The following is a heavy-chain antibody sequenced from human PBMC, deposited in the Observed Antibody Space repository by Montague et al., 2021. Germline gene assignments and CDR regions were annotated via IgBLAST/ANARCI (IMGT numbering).Heavy chain of an antibody. Sequence: SETLSLTCTVSGGSISSASYYWGWIRQPPGKGLEFIGVIYYNGTTYHNPSLKSRVTVSMDTSTNQFSLKLSSVTAADTAVYYCARSLYCRGGSCYSGFDPWGQGTLVTASS. V-gene: IGHV4-39*01. D-gene: IGHD2-15*01. CDR2: IYYNGTT. J-gene: IGHJ5*02. CDR1: GGSISSASYY. CDR3: ARSLYCRGGSCYSGFDP.